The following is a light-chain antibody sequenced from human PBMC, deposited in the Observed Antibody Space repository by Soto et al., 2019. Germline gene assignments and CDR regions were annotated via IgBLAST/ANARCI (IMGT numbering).Light chain of an antibody. CDR3: QQYGRT. J-gene: IGKJ1*01. Sequence: DIVLTQSPATVSLSPGERATLSCRASQSVSSYLAWYQQKPGQAPRLLIYDASNRATGIPDRFSGSGSGTDLTLTISRLEAEDFAMYYCQQYGRTFGQGTKVDIK. CDR2: DAS. V-gene: IGKV3-11*01. CDR1: QSVSSY.